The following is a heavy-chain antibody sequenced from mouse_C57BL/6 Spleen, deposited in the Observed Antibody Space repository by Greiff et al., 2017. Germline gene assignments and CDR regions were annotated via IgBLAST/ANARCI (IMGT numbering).Heavy chain of an antibody. J-gene: IGHJ2*01. CDR3: TRKDYDYDGDYLDY. D-gene: IGHD2-4*01. CDR1: GYAFSSSW. Sequence: QVQLKESGPELVKPGASVKISCKASGYAFSSSWMNWVKQRPGKGLEWIGRIYPGDGDTNYNGKFKGKFTLTADKTSSTSYMQLSRLTSEDSAVYCWTRKDYDYDGDYLDYWGQGTTLTVSS. CDR2: IYPGDGDT. V-gene: IGHV1-82*01.